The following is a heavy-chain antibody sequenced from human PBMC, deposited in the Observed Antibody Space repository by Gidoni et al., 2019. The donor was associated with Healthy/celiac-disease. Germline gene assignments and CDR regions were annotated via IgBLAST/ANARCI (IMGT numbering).Heavy chain of an antibody. CDR1: GGPFRRYA. Sequence: QVQLVQSGAEVKKPGSSVKGSCKASGGPFRRYAISWVRQAPGQGLEWMGGIIPIFGTANYAQKFQGRVTITADESTSTAYMELSSLRSEDTAVYYCARGDDIARSSGGRFDYWGQGTLVTVSS. D-gene: IGHD6-13*01. V-gene: IGHV1-69*01. CDR3: ARGDDIARSSGGRFDY. J-gene: IGHJ4*02. CDR2: IIPIFGTA.